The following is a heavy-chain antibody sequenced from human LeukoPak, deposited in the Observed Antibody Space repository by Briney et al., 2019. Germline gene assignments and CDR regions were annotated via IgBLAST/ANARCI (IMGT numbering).Heavy chain of an antibody. V-gene: IGHV4-59*01. J-gene: IGHJ4*02. CDR2: IYYSGNT. CDR1: GDSMSPYY. Sequence: SETLSLTCTVSGDSMSPYYWSWIRQPPGKGLEWIGYIYYSGNTNYNPSLKGRVTLSVDTSKSQFSLKLSSVTAADSAVYYCARGFWSGYYLDSWGQGTLVTVSS. CDR3: ARGFWSGYYLDS. D-gene: IGHD3-3*01.